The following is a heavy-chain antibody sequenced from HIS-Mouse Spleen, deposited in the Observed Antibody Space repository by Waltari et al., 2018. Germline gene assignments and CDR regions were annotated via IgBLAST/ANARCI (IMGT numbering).Heavy chain of an antibody. CDR3: ARGLSRITMVRGVIAFDI. V-gene: IGHV4-34*01. Sequence: QVQLQQWGAGLLKPSETLSLTCAVYGGSFSGYYWSWIRQPPGKGLEWIGEINHSGSTNHNPSLKSRVTISVDTSKNQFSLKLSSVTAADTAVYYCARGLSRITMVRGVIAFDIWGQGTMVTVSS. D-gene: IGHD3-10*01. CDR2: INHSGST. CDR1: GGSFSGYY. J-gene: IGHJ3*02.